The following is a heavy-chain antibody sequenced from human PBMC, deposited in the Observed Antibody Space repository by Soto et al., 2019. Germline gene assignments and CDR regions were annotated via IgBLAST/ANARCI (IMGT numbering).Heavy chain of an antibody. D-gene: IGHD3-16*01. CDR3: VKTRLAGGFDY. V-gene: IGHV3-23*01. CDR1: GFSFNNYA. Sequence: EVQLLDSGGGLVQPGGSLRLSCAASGFSFNNYAMSWVRQAPGKGLEWVSSISDSGGSTNYADSVKGRFTISRDNSENTVYLQMNSLRGEDTAVYYCVKTRLAGGFDYWGQGSLVTVSS. CDR2: ISDSGGST. J-gene: IGHJ4*02.